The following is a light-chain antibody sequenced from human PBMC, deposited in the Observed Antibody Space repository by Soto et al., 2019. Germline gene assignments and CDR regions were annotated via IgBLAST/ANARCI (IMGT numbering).Light chain of an antibody. Sequence: DIQMTQSPSTLSASVGDRVSITCRASQSISSWLAWYQQKPGKAPKFLIFKASSLESGVQSRFSGSGSGTEFAHTISSLQPNDFATYYCQQYNTYPLTFGGGTKVQIK. CDR3: QQYNTYPLT. V-gene: IGKV1-5*03. CDR1: QSISSW. J-gene: IGKJ4*01. CDR2: KAS.